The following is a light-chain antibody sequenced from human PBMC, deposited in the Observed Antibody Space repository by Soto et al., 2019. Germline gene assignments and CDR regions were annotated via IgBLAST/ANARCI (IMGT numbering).Light chain of an antibody. CDR1: QSVSSY. CDR2: DAS. V-gene: IGKV3-11*01. J-gene: IGKJ1*01. Sequence: EIVLTHSPATLSLSPGEGATLSCRASQSVSSYLAWYQQKPGQAPRLLIYDASNRATGIPARFRGSGCGTEFSLSISSIEPEDFAVYYCEPYGSSGMFGRGTKVDIK. CDR3: EPYGSSGM.